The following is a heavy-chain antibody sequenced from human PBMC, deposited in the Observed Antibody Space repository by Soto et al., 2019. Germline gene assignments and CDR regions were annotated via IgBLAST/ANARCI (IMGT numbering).Heavy chain of an antibody. CDR3: ARDGDL. Sequence: GGSLRLSCAASGFTFSSYAMHWVRQAPGTGLEWVAVISYDGSNKYYADSVKGRFTIYRDNSKNTLYLQMNSLRAEDTAVYYCARDGDLWGRGTLVTVSS. V-gene: IGHV3-30-3*01. J-gene: IGHJ2*01. CDR1: GFTFSSYA. CDR2: ISYDGSNK.